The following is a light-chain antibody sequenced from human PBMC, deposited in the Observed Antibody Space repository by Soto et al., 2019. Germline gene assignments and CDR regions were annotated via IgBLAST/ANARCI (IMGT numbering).Light chain of an antibody. Sequence: QSALTQPPSASGSPGQSVTISCSGTSSDVGGYDYVSWYQQHPGKAPKVLIYGVTKRSSGVPDRFSGSKSGYTAYLTVSGLQAEDEADYYCSSYAGSTKIVFGTGTKVTVL. V-gene: IGLV2-8*01. CDR3: SSYAGSTKIV. CDR1: SSDVGGYDY. CDR2: GVT. J-gene: IGLJ1*01.